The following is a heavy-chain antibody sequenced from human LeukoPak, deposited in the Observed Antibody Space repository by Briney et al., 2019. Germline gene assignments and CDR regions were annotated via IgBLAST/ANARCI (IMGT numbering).Heavy chain of an antibody. J-gene: IGHJ4*02. CDR1: GGSFSGYY. V-gene: IGHV4-34*01. CDR3: AREPTMVRGALDY. CDR2: INHSGST. D-gene: IGHD3-10*01. Sequence: PSETLSLTCAVYGGSFSGYYWSWIRQPPGKGLEWIGEINHSGSTNYNPSLKSRVTISVDTSKNQFSLKLSSVTAADTAVYYCAREPTMVRGALDYWGQGTLVTVSS.